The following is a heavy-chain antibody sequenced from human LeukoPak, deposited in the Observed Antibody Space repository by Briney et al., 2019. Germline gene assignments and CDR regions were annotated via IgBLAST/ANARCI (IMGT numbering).Heavy chain of an antibody. D-gene: IGHD3-3*01. J-gene: IGHJ3*02. CDR1: GGSISSGDYY. CDR2: IYYSGST. CDR3: ARGTYYDFPLDAFDI. V-gene: IGHV4-31*03. Sequence: SQTLSLTCTVSGGSISSGDYYWSWIRQHPGKGLEWIGYIYYSGSTYYNPSLKSRVTISVDTSKNQFSLKLSSVTAADTAVYYCARGTYYDFPLDAFDIWGQGTMVTVSS.